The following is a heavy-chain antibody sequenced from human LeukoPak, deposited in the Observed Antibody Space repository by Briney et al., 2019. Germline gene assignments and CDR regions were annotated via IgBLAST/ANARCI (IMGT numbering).Heavy chain of an antibody. D-gene: IGHD3-16*01. CDR3: ARVPISSASYFDY. J-gene: IGHJ4*02. CDR1: GFTFSSYS. CDR2: ISSSSSYI. Sequence: SGGSLRLSCAASGFTFSSYSMNWVRQAPGKGLEWVSSISSSSSYIYYADSVKGRFTISRDNAKKSLYLQMNSLKAEDTAVYYCARVPISSASYFDYWGQGTLVTVSS. V-gene: IGHV3-21*01.